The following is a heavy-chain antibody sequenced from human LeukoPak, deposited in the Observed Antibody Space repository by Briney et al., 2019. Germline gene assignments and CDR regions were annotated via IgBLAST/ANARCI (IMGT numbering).Heavy chain of an antibody. CDR1: GGSTINYF. D-gene: IGHD3-10*01. CDR2: IYTRGTT. Sequence: KTSETLSLTCTVSGGSTINYFRSWIRQPAGRGLEWIGHIYTRGTTHYNPSLKNRVTISLDTSKSQFSLQLNSVTAADSAVYYCARAEGSGSGAYTLDYWGQGILVTVSS. V-gene: IGHV4-4*07. J-gene: IGHJ4*02. CDR3: ARAEGSGSGAYTLDY.